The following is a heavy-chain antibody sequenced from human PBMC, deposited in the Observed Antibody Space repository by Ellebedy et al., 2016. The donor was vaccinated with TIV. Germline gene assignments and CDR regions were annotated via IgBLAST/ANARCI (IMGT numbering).Heavy chain of an antibody. CDR3: ARSVGSATYTDY. J-gene: IGHJ4*02. Sequence: SETLSLTCTVSGGSISHSNKYWVWIRQAPGTGLEWIGSIYDSGTTYYNPSLKSRVTITVDTSKNQFSLRLSAVTAADTALYYCARSVGSATYTDYWGQGTLATVSS. V-gene: IGHV4-39*01. CDR2: IYDSGTT. D-gene: IGHD3-10*01. CDR1: GGSISHSNKY.